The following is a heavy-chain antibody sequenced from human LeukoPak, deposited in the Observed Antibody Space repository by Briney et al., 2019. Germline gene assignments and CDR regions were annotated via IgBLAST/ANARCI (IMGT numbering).Heavy chain of an antibody. CDR2: ISDSGGGT. J-gene: IGHJ4*02. CDR1: GLTVSSYS. Sequence: GGSLRLSCVASGLTVSSYSMNWVRKAPGKGLEWVSGISDSGGGTYYADSVKGRFTISRDNSKNTLYLQMNSLRAEDTAVYYCAKLPGRAADYWGQGTLVTVSS. CDR3: AKLPGRAADY. V-gene: IGHV3-23*01.